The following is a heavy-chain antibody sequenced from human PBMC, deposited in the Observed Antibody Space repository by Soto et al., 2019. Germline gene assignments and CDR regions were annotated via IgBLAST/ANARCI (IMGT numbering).Heavy chain of an antibody. CDR2: INPNSGGT. CDR3: ARDHVVVPAATFFDY. V-gene: IGHV1-2*04. D-gene: IGHD2-2*01. J-gene: IGHJ4*02. Sequence: ASVKVSCKASGYTSTGYYMHWVRQAPGQGLEWMGWINPNSGGTNYAQKFQGWVTMTRDTSISTAYMELSRLRSDDTAVYYCARDHVVVPAATFFDYWGQGTLVTAPQ. CDR1: GYTSTGYY.